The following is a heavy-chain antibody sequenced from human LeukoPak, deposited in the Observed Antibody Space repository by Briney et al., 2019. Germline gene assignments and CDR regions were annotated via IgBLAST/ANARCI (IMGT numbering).Heavy chain of an antibody. J-gene: IGHJ6*02. CDR2: SSTVTGNI. Sequence: QAGGSLRLSCAASGFAFISTSIHWVRQAPGKGLEWLSYSSTVTGNIYYADSVKGRFTISRDNAKSSLYLQMGSLRAEDTALYFCATTGNFYDMDVWGQGTTVTVSS. V-gene: IGHV3-48*04. D-gene: IGHD1-1*01. CDR1: GFAFISTS. CDR3: ATTGNFYDMDV.